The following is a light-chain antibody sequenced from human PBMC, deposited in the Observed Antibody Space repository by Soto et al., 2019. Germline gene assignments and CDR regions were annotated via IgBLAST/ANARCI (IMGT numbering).Light chain of an antibody. CDR2: AAS. CDR3: QQAIHFPLA. V-gene: IGKV1-12*01. CDR1: QGIDNW. Sequence: DIQMTQSPSSVSASVGDSVTITCRASQGIDNWLAWYQQKPGMAPKLLISAASNLQSGVPTRFSGSGSGTDFTLTINSLQPEDFATYFCQQAIHFPLAFGGGTXV. J-gene: IGKJ4*01.